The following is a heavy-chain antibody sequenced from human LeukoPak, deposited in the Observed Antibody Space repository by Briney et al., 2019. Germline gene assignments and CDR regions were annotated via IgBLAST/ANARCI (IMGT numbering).Heavy chain of an antibody. V-gene: IGHV4-4*07. Sequence: SETLSLTCTVSGGSISSYYWSWIRQPAGKGLEWIGRIYTSGSTNYNPSLKSRVTISVDTSKNQFSLKLSSVTAADTAVYYCARGVIQLSTDAFDIWGQGTMVTVSS. CDR1: GGSISSYY. D-gene: IGHD5-18*01. CDR2: IYTSGST. J-gene: IGHJ3*02. CDR3: ARGVIQLSTDAFDI.